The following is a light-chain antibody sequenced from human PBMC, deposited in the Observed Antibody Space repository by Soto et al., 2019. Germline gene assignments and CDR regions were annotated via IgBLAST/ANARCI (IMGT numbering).Light chain of an antibody. Sequence: VLTQSPGTLSLSPGERATLSCRASQSVDNNYLAWYQQKPGQAPRLLVYGEASRATGTPNRFSASGSGTDFTLTISRLEPEDFAVYSCQQYGRSPPYTFGQGNKLEI. V-gene: IGKV3-20*01. CDR3: QQYGRSPPYT. CDR2: GEA. CDR1: QSVDNNY. J-gene: IGKJ2*01.